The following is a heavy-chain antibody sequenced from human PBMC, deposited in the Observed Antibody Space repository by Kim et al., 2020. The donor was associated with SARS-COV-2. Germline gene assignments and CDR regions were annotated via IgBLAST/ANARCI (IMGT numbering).Heavy chain of an antibody. D-gene: IGHD3-10*01. Sequence: SQTLSLTCAISGDSVSSNSAAWNWIRQSPSRGLEWLGRTYYRSKWYNDYAVSVKSRITINPDTSKNQFSLQLNSVTPEDTAVYYCARDIHYYGSGSYYVNWFDPWGQGTLVTVSS. V-gene: IGHV6-1*01. CDR1: GDSVSSNSAA. CDR2: TYYRSKWYN. CDR3: ARDIHYYGSGSYYVNWFDP. J-gene: IGHJ5*02.